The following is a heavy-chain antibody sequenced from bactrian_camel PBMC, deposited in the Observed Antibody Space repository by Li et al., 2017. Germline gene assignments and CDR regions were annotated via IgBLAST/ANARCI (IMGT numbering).Heavy chain of an antibody. J-gene: IGHJ4*01. CDR3: AVDSKDGSCPREIAI. CDR1: GYTSRTNA. CDR2: ISSGGGST. V-gene: IGHV3S40*01. D-gene: IGHD6*01. Sequence: DVQLVESGGGSVETGGSLRLTCTTSGYTSRTNAMAWFRQAPGKEREGVAAISSGGGSTYYADFVKGRFTISQDNAKNTVYLQMNSLKPGDTAVYYCAVDSKDGSCPREIAIWAQGTQVTVS.